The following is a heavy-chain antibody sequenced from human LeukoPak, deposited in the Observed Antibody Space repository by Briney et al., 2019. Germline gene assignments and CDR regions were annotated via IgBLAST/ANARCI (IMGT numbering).Heavy chain of an antibody. V-gene: IGHV4-39*07. D-gene: IGHD2-2*01. CDR1: GGSISSSSYY. CDR2: IYHGGST. J-gene: IGHJ4*02. Sequence: SQTLSLTCSVSGGSISSSSYYWGWIRQPPGKGLEWIGSIYHGGSTYYNPSLKSRVTISVDTSKNQFSLKLSSVTAADTAVYYCARAGNIVVVPAPYYYFDYWGQGTLVTVSS. CDR3: ARAGNIVVVPAPYYYFDY.